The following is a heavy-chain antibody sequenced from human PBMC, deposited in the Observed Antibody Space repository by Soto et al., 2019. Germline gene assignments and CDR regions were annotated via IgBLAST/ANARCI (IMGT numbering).Heavy chain of an antibody. Sequence: QITLKESGPTLVRPTQTLTLTCTFSGFSLSTSGVGVGWIRQPPGKALEWLALIYWDDDKRYSPSLKSRLTITKDTSKNRVVLTMTNMAPVDTATYYCAHSRCGGDCLQSYSSHYYYGMDVWGQGTTVTVSS. CDR1: GFSLSTSGVG. CDR3: AHSRCGGDCLQSYSSHYYYGMDV. D-gene: IGHD2-21*02. V-gene: IGHV2-5*02. J-gene: IGHJ6*02. CDR2: IYWDDDK.